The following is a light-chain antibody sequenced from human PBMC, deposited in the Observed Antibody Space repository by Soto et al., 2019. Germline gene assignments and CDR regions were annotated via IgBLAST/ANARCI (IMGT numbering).Light chain of an antibody. V-gene: IGLV1-40*01. CDR2: GNS. J-gene: IGLJ2*01. CDR1: SSNIGAGYD. Sequence: QLVLTQPPSVSGAPGQRVTISCTGSSSNIGAGYDVHWYQQLPGTAPKLLIYGNSNRPSGVPDRFSGSKSGTSASLAITGLQAEDDAHYYCQSYDSSLSALFGGGTKLTVL. CDR3: QSYDSSLSAL.